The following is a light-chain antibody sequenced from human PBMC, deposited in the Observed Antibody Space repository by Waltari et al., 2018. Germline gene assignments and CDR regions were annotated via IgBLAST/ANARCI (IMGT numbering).Light chain of an antibody. J-gene: IGLJ1*01. CDR1: RSDVGVLSY. V-gene: IGLV2-8*01. CDR2: EVN. Sequence: QSALTQPPSASGSPGQSVTITCTGTRSDVGVLSYVSWYRQLPGKAPQVLIYEVNQRPSGVPNRFSGSKSGNTAFLTVSGLQAEDEGEYYCASYAGTSNYVFGTGTKVTVL. CDR3: ASYAGTSNYV.